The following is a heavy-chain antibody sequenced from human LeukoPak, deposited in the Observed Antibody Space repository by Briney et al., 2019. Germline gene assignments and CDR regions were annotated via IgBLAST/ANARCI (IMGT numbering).Heavy chain of an antibody. Sequence: SVKVSCKASTYTFTSIGISWVRQAPGQGLEWMGRIIPIFGTANYAQKFQGRVTITTDESTSTAYMELSSLRSEDTAVYYCARAGRAQLGGFDYWGQGTLVTVSS. V-gene: IGHV1-69*05. J-gene: IGHJ4*02. CDR2: IIPIFGTA. CDR1: TYTFTSIG. CDR3: ARAGRAQLGGFDY. D-gene: IGHD3-10*01.